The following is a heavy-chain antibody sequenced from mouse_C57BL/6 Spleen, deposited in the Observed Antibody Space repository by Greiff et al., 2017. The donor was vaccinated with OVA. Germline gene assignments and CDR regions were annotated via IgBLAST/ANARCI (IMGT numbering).Heavy chain of an antibody. D-gene: IGHD2-12*01. CDR2: INYDGSST. V-gene: IGHV5-16*01. Sequence: EVKLVESEGGLVQPGSSMKLSCTASGFTFSDYYMAWVRQVPEKGLEWVANINYDGSSTYYLDSLKSRFIISRDNAKNILYLQMSSLKSEDTATYYCARDYDVYYFDYWGQGTTLTVSS. J-gene: IGHJ2*01. CDR1: GFTFSDYY. CDR3: ARDYDVYYFDY.